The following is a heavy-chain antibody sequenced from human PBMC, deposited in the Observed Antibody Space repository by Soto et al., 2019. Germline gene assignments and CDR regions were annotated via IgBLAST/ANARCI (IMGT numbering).Heavy chain of an antibody. CDR2: IKNDGTDT. Sequence: GGSLRLSCAASGFTFSTYWMHWVRQAPGKGLVGVALIKNDGTDTNYADSVKGRFTISRDNAKNTLYLQMNSLRADDTAVYYCATSSSSFGRADWGQGTTVTVSS. CDR1: GFTFSTYW. J-gene: IGHJ6*02. CDR3: ATSSSSFGRAD. D-gene: IGHD3-10*01. V-gene: IGHV3-74*01.